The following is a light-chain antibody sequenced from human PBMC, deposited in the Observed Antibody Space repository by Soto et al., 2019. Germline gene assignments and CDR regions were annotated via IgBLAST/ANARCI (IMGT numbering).Light chain of an antibody. J-gene: IGKJ1*01. V-gene: IGKV1-17*01. CDR3: LQHNSYRWT. CDR2: GAS. Sequence: DIQMTQSPSSLSASVGDRVTITCRASQGSRDDLGWYQQKPGKAPRXMIYGASSLQSGVPSRFSGSGSGTECTLTISSLQPEDVATYYCLQHNSYRWTFGQGTKVDIK. CDR1: QGSRDD.